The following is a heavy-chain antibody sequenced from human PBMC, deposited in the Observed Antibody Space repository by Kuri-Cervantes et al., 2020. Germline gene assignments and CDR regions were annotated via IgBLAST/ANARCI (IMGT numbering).Heavy chain of an antibody. CDR3: ARVHCGYSYGFDF. V-gene: IGHV4-61*08. Sequence: AETLSRSCTVSGAAGSSGGYYWSWIRQPPGKGLEWIGYVDHSRSTNYNPSLESRVTISLDTSNNQFSLRLSSVTAADTAVYYCARVHCGYSYGFDFWGQGSLVTVSS. D-gene: IGHD3-22*01. CDR2: VDHSRST. J-gene: IGHJ4*02. CDR1: GAAGSSGGYY.